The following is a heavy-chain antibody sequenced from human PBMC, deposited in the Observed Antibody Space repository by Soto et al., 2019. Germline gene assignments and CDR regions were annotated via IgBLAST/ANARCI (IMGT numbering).Heavy chain of an antibody. CDR1: GFAFINHW. D-gene: IGHD2-2*01. J-gene: IGHJ4*02. CDR2: IRQDGYEK. CDR3: ARYAFGTYFYDY. Sequence: GGSLRLSCAASGFAFINHWMSWVRQAPGKGLEWVANIRQDGYEKYHVESVKGRFTISRDNAQATLYLQMNSLRGEDTAVYYCARYAFGTYFYDYWGQGTVVTVSS. V-gene: IGHV3-7*05.